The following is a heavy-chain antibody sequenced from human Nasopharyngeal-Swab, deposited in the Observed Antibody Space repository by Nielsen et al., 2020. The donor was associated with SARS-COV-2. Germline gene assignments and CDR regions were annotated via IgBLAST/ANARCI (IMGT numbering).Heavy chain of an antibody. V-gene: IGHV3-74*01. Sequence: GGSLRLSCAASGFTFSSYWMHWVRQAPGKGRVWVSRINSDGSSTSYADSVKGRFTISRDNAKNTLYLQMNSLRAEDTAVYYCARDPIVVVVAATGWFDPWGQGTLVTVSS. D-gene: IGHD2-15*01. J-gene: IGHJ5*02. CDR1: GFTFSSYW. CDR3: ARDPIVVVVAATGWFDP. CDR2: INSDGSST.